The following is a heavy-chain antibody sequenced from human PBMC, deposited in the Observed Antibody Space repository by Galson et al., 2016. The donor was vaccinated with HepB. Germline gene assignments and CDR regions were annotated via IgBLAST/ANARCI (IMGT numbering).Heavy chain of an antibody. CDR2: ISYDGSYK. D-gene: IGHD2-21*02. V-gene: IGHV3-30*18. CDR3: AKDSVSHCGGDCYWGKYFQH. J-gene: IGHJ1*01. CDR1: GLTFSTYG. Sequence: SLRLSCAASGLTFSTYGMHWVRQAPGKGLEWVAVISYDGSYKYYADSVKGRFTISKDNSKNTLYLQMNSLRAEDTAVYYCAKDSVSHCGGDCYWGKYFQHWGQGTLVTVSS.